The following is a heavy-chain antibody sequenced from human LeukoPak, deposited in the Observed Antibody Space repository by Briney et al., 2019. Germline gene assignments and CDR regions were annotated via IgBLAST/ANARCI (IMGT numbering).Heavy chain of an antibody. CDR2: IRSKAYHGTT. D-gene: IGHD5-18*01. Sequence: PGGSLRLSCTTSGFNFGDHAMTWVRQAPGKGLEWVGFIRSKAYHGTTEYAASVKGRFTISRDDSKSVVYLQMNSLKSEDTAVYYCSRGPIQLWVHNGVDVWGQGTTVTVSS. V-gene: IGHV3-49*04. CDR3: SRGPIQLWVHNGVDV. J-gene: IGHJ6*02. CDR1: GFNFGDHA.